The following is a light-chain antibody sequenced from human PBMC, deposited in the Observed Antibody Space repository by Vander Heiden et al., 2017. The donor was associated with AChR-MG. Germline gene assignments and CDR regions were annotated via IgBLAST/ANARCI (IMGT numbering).Light chain of an antibody. CDR2: EVH. CDR3: SSYGGSNNLL. J-gene: IGLJ3*02. V-gene: IGLV2-8*01. Sequence: QSALTQPPPASGSRGQSVTISCTGSSSDIGSYHFVSWYQQHPGKAPKLIIFEVHRRPSGVPDRFSGSKSGNTASLTVSGLQPEDEADYYCSSYGGSNNLLFGGGTKVTVL. CDR1: SSDIGSYHF.